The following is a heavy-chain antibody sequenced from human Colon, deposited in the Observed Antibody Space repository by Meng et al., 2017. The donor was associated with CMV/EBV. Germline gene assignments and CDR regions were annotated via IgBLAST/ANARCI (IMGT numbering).Heavy chain of an antibody. CDR3: VTKRAKYCSSGPCPGYFDN. D-gene: IGHD2-15*01. Sequence: GESLKISCAASGFAVGGAYMAWVRQAPGKGLEWVSIIYNADNTFYADSVRGRFTISRDNSKNTLFLQMNSLTNGDTAVYYCVTKRAKYCSSGPCPGYFDNWGQGTLVTVSS. J-gene: IGHJ4*02. CDR2: IYNADNT. V-gene: IGHV3-53*01. CDR1: GFAVGGAY.